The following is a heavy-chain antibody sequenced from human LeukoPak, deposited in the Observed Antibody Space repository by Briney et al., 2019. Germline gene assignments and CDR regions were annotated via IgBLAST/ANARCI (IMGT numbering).Heavy chain of an antibody. CDR2: ISAYNGNT. D-gene: IGHD7-27*01. J-gene: IGHJ4*02. V-gene: IGHV1-18*01. Sequence: ASRQGSCQASGYTFTSYGISGGRPAPRQGREWMGWISAYNGNTNYAQKLQGRVTMTTDTSTSTAYMELRSLRSDDTAVYYWARDPVTGNFDYWGQGTLVTVSS. CDR1: GYTFTSYG. CDR3: ARDPVTGNFDY.